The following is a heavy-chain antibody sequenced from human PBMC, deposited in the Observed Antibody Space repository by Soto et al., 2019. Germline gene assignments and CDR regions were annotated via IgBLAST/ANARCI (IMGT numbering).Heavy chain of an antibody. CDR2: ISWNSGSI. CDR3: AKDRGLVLSFYFDY. J-gene: IGHJ4*02. Sequence: EVQLVESGGGLVQPGRSLRLSCAASGFTFDDYAMHWVRQAPGEGLEWVSGISWNSGSIGYADSVKGRFTISRDNAKNSLYLQMNSLRAEDTAFYYCAKDRGLVLSFYFDYWGQGTLVTVSS. CDR1: GFTFDDYA. D-gene: IGHD6-19*01. V-gene: IGHV3-9*01.